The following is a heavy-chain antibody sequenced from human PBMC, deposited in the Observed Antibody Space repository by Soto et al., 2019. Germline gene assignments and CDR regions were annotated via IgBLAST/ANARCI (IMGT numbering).Heavy chain of an antibody. D-gene: IGHD2-15*01. J-gene: IGHJ4*02. CDR3: ARVVESGTVGVFDY. V-gene: IGHV2-5*02. CDR1: GFSLSSSGVG. CDR2: IYWDNYK. Sequence: QITLKESGPTLVKPTQTLTLTCTFSGFSLSSSGVGVGWIRQPPGKALEWLALIYWDNYKQYSPSLKNRFTITKDTSKNQVVLTMTKMEPVDTGTYYCARVVESGTVGVFDYWGQGTLVTVSS.